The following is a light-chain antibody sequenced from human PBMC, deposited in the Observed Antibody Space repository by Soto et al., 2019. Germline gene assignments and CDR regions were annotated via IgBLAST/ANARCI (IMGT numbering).Light chain of an antibody. CDR2: DAS. CDR3: QQYDNLLLT. V-gene: IGKV1-33*01. J-gene: IGKJ4*01. Sequence: DIQMTQSPSSLSASVGDRVTITCQARQDISNYLNWYQQKPGKAPKLLIYDASNLETGVPSRFSGSGSGTDFTLTISSLQPEDIATYYCQQYDNLLLTFGGGTKVEFK. CDR1: QDISNY.